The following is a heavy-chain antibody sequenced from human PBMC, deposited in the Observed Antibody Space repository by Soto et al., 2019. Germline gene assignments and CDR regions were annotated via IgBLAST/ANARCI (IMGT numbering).Heavy chain of an antibody. CDR1: GFTFSSYS. V-gene: IGHV3-48*01. D-gene: IGHD1-7*01. CDR3: ARDKAGWLELSSNWFDP. Sequence: EVQLVESGGGLVQPGGSLRLSCAASGFTFSSYSMNWVRQARGKGLEWVSYISSSSSTIYYADSVKGRFTISRDNAKNSLYLQMNSLRAEDTAVYYCARDKAGWLELSSNWFDPWGQGTLVTVSS. J-gene: IGHJ5*02. CDR2: ISSSSSTI.